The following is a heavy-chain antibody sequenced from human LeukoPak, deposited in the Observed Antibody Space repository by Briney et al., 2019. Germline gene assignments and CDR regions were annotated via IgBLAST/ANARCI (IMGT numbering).Heavy chain of an antibody. J-gene: IGHJ4*02. D-gene: IGHD3-3*01. CDR2: IYYSGST. V-gene: IGHV4-59*01. CDR1: GGSISSYY. Sequence: PSETLSLTCTVSGGSISSYYRSWIRHPPAEGLEWIGYIYYSGSTSYNSSLKSRVTISVDTSKNQFSLKLRSVTAADTAVYYCARESDSYDFWSGFDYWGQGTLVTVSS. CDR3: ARESDSYDFWSGFDY.